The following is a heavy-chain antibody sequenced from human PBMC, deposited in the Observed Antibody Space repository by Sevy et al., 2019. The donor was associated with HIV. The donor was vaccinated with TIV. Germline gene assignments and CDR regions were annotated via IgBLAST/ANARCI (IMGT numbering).Heavy chain of an antibody. Sequence: GGSLRLSCAASGFTFSDYDMHWVRQAPGKGLEWVAVMSHDGNYKTHADSVKVRFTMSRDNFKNTLYLQMNSLRVEDTAVYFCARLVSCGGDCYYLDYWGQGAPVTVSS. V-gene: IGHV3-30*04. D-gene: IGHD2-21*02. CDR1: GFTFSDYD. CDR2: MSHDGNYK. CDR3: ARLVSCGGDCYYLDY. J-gene: IGHJ4*02.